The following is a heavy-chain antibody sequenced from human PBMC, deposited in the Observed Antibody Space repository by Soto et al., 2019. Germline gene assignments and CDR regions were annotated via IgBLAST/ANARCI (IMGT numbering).Heavy chain of an antibody. Sequence: ASVKVSCKASGYTFTGYYMHWVRQAPGQGLEWMGWINPNSGGTNYAQKFQGWVTMTRDTSISTAYMELSRLRSDDTAVYYCASGGLPYFDSSPMDVWGQGTTVTVSS. D-gene: IGHD3-9*01. CDR1: GYTFTGYY. J-gene: IGHJ6*02. CDR2: INPNSGGT. CDR3: ASGGLPYFDSSPMDV. V-gene: IGHV1-2*04.